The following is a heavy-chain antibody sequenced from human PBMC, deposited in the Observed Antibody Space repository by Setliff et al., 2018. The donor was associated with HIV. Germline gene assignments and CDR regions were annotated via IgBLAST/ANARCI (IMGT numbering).Heavy chain of an antibody. Sequence: SETLSLTCTVSGVYISNYYWSWIRQTPEMGLEWIGYMYYGGATNYNPSLKSRVTISQDTSHNQFSLKLTSVTVTDTAVYYCVRALPKPRGLTWFDPWGQGTLVTVSS. V-gene: IGHV4-59*01. CDR3: VRALPKPRGLTWFDP. CDR2: MYYGGAT. D-gene: IGHD3-10*01. J-gene: IGHJ5*02. CDR1: GVYISNYY.